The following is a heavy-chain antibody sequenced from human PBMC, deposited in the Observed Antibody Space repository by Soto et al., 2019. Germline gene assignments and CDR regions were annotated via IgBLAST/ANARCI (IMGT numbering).Heavy chain of an antibody. J-gene: IGHJ3*02. D-gene: IGHD6-13*01. V-gene: IGHV1-46*01. CDR3: AGVLAAAGIFGALDI. CDR2: INPSGGST. CDR1: GYTFTSYY. Sequence: QVQLVQSGAEVKKPGASVKVSCKASGYTFTSYYMHWVRQAPGQGLEWMGIINPSGGSTSNSQNCPGRVTMTRDTSTSTVYMELSSLRSEDTAVYYRAGVLAAAGIFGALDIWGQGKMVTVSS.